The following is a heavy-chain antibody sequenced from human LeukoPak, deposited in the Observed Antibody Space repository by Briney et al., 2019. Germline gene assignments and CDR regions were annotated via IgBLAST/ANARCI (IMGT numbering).Heavy chain of an antibody. Sequence: ASVKVSCKASGSTFTGYYILWVRQAPGQGLGWMGWINPNSGDTNYAQNFQGRVTMTRDTYINTAYMELSSLRSDDTAVYYCARIKWAAANDWGQGTLVTVSS. CDR1: GSTFTGYY. D-gene: IGHD6-13*01. J-gene: IGHJ1*01. CDR2: INPNSGDT. CDR3: ARIKWAAAND. V-gene: IGHV1-2*02.